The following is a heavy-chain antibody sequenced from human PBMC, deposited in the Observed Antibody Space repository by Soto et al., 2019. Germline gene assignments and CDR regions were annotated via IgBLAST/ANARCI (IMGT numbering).Heavy chain of an antibody. CDR2: IYYSGST. CDR3: ARASSRWSRGFDY. CDR1: GGSINYYY. V-gene: IGHV4-59*01. D-gene: IGHD6-6*01. Sequence: SETLSLTCTVSGGSINYYYWNWIRQPPGKGLEYIGFIYYSGSTNYNPSLKSRVTISLDTSKNQFSLKMTSVTAADSALYHCARASSRWSRGFDYWGQGVLVTVSS. J-gene: IGHJ4*02.